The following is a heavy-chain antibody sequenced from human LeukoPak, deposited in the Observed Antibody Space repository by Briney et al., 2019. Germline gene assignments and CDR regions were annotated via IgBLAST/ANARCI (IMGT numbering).Heavy chain of an antibody. CDR2: IYSGGST. V-gene: IGHV3-53*01. Sequence: GGSLRLSCAASGLTLSSNYMSWIRQAPGRGLEGVSFIYSGGSTYYADSVRGRFIISKDNSKNTLYLQMNSLRAEDTAVYYCARRAGSYSHSYDYWGQGTLVTVSS. CDR3: ARRAGSYSHSYDY. J-gene: IGHJ4*02. D-gene: IGHD2-15*01. CDR1: GLTLSSNY.